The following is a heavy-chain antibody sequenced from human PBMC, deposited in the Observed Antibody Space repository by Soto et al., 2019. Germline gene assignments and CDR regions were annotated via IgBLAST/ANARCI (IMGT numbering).Heavy chain of an antibody. CDR2: ISYDGSNK. J-gene: IGHJ4*02. D-gene: IGHD3-22*01. CDR3: ARGPMIVVVIAFYFDY. V-gene: IGHV3-30-3*01. CDR1: GFTFSSYA. Sequence: QVQLMESGGGVVQPGRSLRLSCAASGFTFSSYAMHWVRQAPGKGLEWVAVISYDGSNKYYADSVKGRFTISRDNSKNTLYLQMNSLRAEDTAVYYCARGPMIVVVIAFYFDYWGQGTLVTVSS.